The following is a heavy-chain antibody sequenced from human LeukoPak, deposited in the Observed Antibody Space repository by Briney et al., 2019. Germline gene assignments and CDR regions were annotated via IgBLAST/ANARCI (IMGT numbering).Heavy chain of an antibody. CDR1: GFTFSDYC. D-gene: IGHD4-11*01. V-gene: IGHV3-11*01. CDR3: ARGIRQYAKSYFDY. J-gene: IGHJ4*02. CDR2: ISSSGTTI. Sequence: GGSLRPSCAASGFTFSDYCMSWIRQAPGKGLEWLSYISSSGTTIYYTDSVKGRFTISRDNAKNSLYLQMNSLRAEDTAVYYCARGIRQYAKSYFDYWGQGTLVTVSS.